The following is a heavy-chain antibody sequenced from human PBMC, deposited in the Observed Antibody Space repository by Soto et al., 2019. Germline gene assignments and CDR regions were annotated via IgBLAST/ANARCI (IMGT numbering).Heavy chain of an antibody. CDR1: GGTFSSYA. Sequence: SVKVSCKASGGTFSSYAISWVRQAPGQGLEWMGGIIPIFGTANYAQKFQGRVTITADKSTSTAYMELSSLRSEDTAVYYCARGEVPAAILHYYYGMDVWGQGTTVTSP. J-gene: IGHJ6*02. D-gene: IGHD2-2*02. V-gene: IGHV1-69*06. CDR2: IIPIFGTA. CDR3: ARGEVPAAILHYYYGMDV.